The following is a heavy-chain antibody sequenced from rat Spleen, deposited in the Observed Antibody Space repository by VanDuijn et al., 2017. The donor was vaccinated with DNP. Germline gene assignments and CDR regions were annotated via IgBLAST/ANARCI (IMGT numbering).Heavy chain of an antibody. CDR1: GFSLTNYHV. CDR2: VKSAGTT. Sequence: VQLKESGPGLVQPSQTLSLTCTVSGFSLTNYHVDWVRQPPGKGLEWMGSVKSAGTTNYNPSPKSRISITRDTSKNQLFLQVNSVTTEDTATYYCARWPGYNPPYAMDAWGQGTSVTVSS. CDR3: ARWPGYNPPYAMDA. V-gene: IGHV3-3*01. D-gene: IGHD1-4*01. J-gene: IGHJ4*01.